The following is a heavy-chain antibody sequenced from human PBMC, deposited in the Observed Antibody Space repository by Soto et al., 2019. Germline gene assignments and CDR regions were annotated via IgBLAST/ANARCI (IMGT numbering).Heavy chain of an antibody. J-gene: IGHJ4*02. CDR1: GYSFTSYW. Sequence: GESLKISCKGSGYSFTSYWIGWVRQMPGKGLEWMGIIYPGYSDTRYSPSFQGQVTISADKSISTAYLQWSSLKASDTAMYYCARHLLGYCSGGSCYSLDYWGQGTLVTVSS. D-gene: IGHD2-15*01. CDR2: IYPGYSDT. CDR3: ARHLLGYCSGGSCYSLDY. V-gene: IGHV5-51*01.